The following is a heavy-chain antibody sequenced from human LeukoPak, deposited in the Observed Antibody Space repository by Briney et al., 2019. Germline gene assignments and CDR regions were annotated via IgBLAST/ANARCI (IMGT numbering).Heavy chain of an antibody. J-gene: IGHJ4*02. CDR3: AHLTTSAYYYDY. V-gene: IGHV2-5*01. CDR2: IYWNDDD. Sequence: FGPTLVNPTETLTLTCICSGFSVTSSRVAVGWIRQPPGKALECLGHIYWNDDDRYSTSLKSRLTITRDTSENQVVLTMTNMDPVDTATYYCAHLTTSAYYYDYWGQGILVTVSS. CDR1: GFSVTSSRVA. D-gene: IGHD1-1*01.